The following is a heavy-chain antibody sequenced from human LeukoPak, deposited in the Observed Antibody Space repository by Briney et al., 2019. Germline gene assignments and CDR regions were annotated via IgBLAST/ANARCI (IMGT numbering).Heavy chain of an antibody. CDR3: ARGEYYYGLGFWFDP. J-gene: IGHJ5*02. CDR2: INHSGST. Sequence: SETLSLTCAVYGGSFSGYYWSWIRQPPGKGLEWIGEINHSGSTNYNPSLKSRVTISVDTSKNHFSLKLSSVTAADAAVYYCARGEYYYGLGFWFDPWGQGTLVTVSS. V-gene: IGHV4-34*01. D-gene: IGHD3-10*01. CDR1: GGSFSGYY.